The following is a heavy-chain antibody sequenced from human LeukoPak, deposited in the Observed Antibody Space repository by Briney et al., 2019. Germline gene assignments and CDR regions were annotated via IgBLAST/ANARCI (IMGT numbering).Heavy chain of an antibody. CDR1: GDSISSYY. CDR2: IYYSGST. V-gene: IGHV4-59*01. D-gene: IGHD1-26*01. Sequence: KASETLSPTCTVSGDSISSYYWSWIRQPPGRGLEWIGYIYYSGSTNYNPSLKSRVTISVDMSKNYFSVKLSSVTAADTALYYCARESVGEDAFDIWGQGTMVTVSS. CDR3: ARESVGEDAFDI. J-gene: IGHJ3*02.